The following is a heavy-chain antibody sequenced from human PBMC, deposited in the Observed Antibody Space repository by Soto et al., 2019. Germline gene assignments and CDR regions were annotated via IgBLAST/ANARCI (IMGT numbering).Heavy chain of an antibody. J-gene: IGHJ6*03. CDR1: GGSFSGYY. V-gene: IGHV4-34*01. CDR2: INHSGST. CDR3: ARSGSSWYYYYYYMDV. Sequence: QVQLQQWGAGLLKPSETLSLTCAVYGGSFSGYYWSWIRQPPGKGLEWIGEINHSGSTNDNPSLKSRVNISVDTSKNQFSLKLSSVTAADTAVYYCARSGSSWYYYYYYMDVWGKGPTVTVSS. D-gene: IGHD6-13*01.